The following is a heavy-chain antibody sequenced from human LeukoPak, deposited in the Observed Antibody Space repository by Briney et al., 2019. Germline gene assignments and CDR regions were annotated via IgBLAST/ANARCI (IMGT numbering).Heavy chain of an antibody. J-gene: IGHJ4*02. D-gene: IGHD5-18*01. CDR1: GFTFSSYS. V-gene: IGHV3-20*04. Sequence: GGSLRLSCAASGFTFSSYSMNWVRQAPGKGLEWVSGINWNGGSTGYADSVKGRFTISRDNAKNSLYLQMNSLRAEDTALYYCAREYTAMVTAYFDYWGQGTLVTVSS. CDR2: INWNGGST. CDR3: AREYTAMVTAYFDY.